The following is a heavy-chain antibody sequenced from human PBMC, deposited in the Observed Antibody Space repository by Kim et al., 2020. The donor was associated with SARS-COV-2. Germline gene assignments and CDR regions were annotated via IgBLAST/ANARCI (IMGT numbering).Heavy chain of an antibody. CDR3: ARDPREGYSHFDC. Sequence: GGSLRLSCAASGFTLTSYWMHWVRQAPGEGLVWVARISSDGSLTNFADSVKGRFTVSRDTGKNTVYLQMNSLRVEDTALYYCARDPREGYSHFDCWGQGTQVTVSS. D-gene: IGHD4-4*01. CDR2: ISSDGSLT. J-gene: IGHJ4*02. V-gene: IGHV3-74*01. CDR1: GFTLTSYW.